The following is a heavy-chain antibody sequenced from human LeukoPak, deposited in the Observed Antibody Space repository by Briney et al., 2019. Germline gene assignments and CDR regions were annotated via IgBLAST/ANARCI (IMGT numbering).Heavy chain of an antibody. CDR3: AKGEYYDILTGYPPTD. CDR1: GFTFSSYG. Sequence: GGSLRLSCAASGFTFSSYGMHWVRQAPGKGLGWVAVISYDGSNKYYADSVKGRFTISRDNSKNTLYLQMNSLRAEDTAVYYCAKGEYYDILTGYPPTDWGQGTLVTVSS. D-gene: IGHD3-9*01. CDR2: ISYDGSNK. J-gene: IGHJ4*02. V-gene: IGHV3-30*18.